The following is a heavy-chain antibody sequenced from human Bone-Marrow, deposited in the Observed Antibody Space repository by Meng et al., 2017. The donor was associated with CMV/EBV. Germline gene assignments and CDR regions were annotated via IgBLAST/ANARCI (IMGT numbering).Heavy chain of an antibody. D-gene: IGHD3-22*01. J-gene: IGHJ4*02. CDR1: GGSVSSGSYY. CDR2: IYYSGST. V-gene: IGHV4-61*01. Sequence: GSLRLSCTVSGGSVSSGSYYWSWIRQPPGKGLEWIGYIYYSGSTNYNPSLKSRVTISVDTSKNQFSLKLSSVTAADTAVYYCASSYYYDSSGYLYWGQGTLVTVSS. CDR3: ASSYYYDSSGYLY.